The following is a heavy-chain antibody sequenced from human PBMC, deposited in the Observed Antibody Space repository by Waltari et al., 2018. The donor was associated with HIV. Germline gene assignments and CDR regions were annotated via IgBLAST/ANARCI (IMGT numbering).Heavy chain of an antibody. CDR3: VRDDPGYVAIDY. CDR2: LRRDTYEA. Sequence: LVQSGGGEVQEGGSLVLSCSGSGFDFRRFTLNWVRQKPRRGLEWVASLRRDTYEANYLASVRGRFIISRDNAKSSAYLEMSSLRVEDTATYYCVRDDPGYVAIDYWGQGSQVVVS. V-gene: IGHV3-7*03. J-gene: IGHJ4*02. D-gene: IGHD2-15*01. CDR1: GFDFRRFT.